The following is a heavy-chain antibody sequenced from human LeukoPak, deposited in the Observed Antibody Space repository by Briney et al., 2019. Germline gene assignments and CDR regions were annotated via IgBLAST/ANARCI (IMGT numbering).Heavy chain of an antibody. V-gene: IGHV4-4*07. Sequence: SETLSLTCSVSGGSMNTYYWTWMRQPAGKGLEWIGRVYTSGYSKTNPSLQSRVTMSVDTSKRQLSLMLTSLTAADTAVFFCARETLVGTTNFFDSGGRGTL. CDR3: ARETLVGTTNFFDS. J-gene: IGHJ4*02. D-gene: IGHD4/OR15-4a*01. CDR2: VYTSGYS. CDR1: GGSMNTYY.